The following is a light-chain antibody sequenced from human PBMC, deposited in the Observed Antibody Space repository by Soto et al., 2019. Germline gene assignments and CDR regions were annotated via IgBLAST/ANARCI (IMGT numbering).Light chain of an antibody. V-gene: IGLV1-40*01. CDR2: GNN. Sequence: QSVLTQPPSVSGAPGQRVTISCTGSSSNIGAGYDVNWYQQFPGTAPKLLIYGNNNRPSAVPDRFSGSKSDTSASLAVTGLQAEDEADYYCQSYDSSLSAVLFGGGTKLTVL. CDR3: QSYDSSLSAVL. J-gene: IGLJ2*01. CDR1: SSNIGAGYD.